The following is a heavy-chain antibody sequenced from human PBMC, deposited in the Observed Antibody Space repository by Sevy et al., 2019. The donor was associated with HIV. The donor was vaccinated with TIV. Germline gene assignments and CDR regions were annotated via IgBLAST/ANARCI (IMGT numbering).Heavy chain of an antibody. CDR2: ISYDGSKK. CDR1: GFIFSTYD. V-gene: IGHV3-30*18. D-gene: IGHD2-2*02. CDR3: AKVGYCSSTSCYSIYYGMYV. Sequence: GGSLRLSCAASGFIFSTYDMHWGRQAPGKGLEWVAFISYDGSKKYYADSVKGRFTISRDNSKNTLYLQMNSLRVEDTAVYYCAKVGYCSSTSCYSIYYGMYVWGQGTTVTVSS. J-gene: IGHJ6*02.